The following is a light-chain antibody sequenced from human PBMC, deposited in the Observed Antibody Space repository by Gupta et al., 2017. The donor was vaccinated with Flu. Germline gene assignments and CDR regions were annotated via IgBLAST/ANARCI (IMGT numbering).Light chain of an antibody. J-gene: IGKJ1*01. CDR1: QSLLQSNGYNY. Sequence: DIVMTQSPLSLPVTPGEPASISCRSSQSLLQSNGYNYLDWYLQKPGQSPQLLIYWASKRAYGVPDRFSGSGSGTDFTLKISRGEAEDVGVYYCTQQLQTPGPFGQGTKVEIK. CDR3: TQQLQTPGP. V-gene: IGKV2-28*01. CDR2: WAS.